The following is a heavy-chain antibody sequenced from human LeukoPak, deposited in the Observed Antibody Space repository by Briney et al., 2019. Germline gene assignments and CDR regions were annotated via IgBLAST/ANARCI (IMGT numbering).Heavy chain of an antibody. CDR1: GFTFSSYA. D-gene: IGHD5-24*01. CDR3: ARGGETATGPFDY. CDR2: ISGSGGST. V-gene: IGHV3-23*01. J-gene: IGHJ4*02. Sequence: GGSLRLSCAASGFTFSSYAMSWVRQAPGKGLEWVSAISGSGGSTYYADSVKGRFTISRDNSKNTLYFQMNSLRVEDTAVYYCARGGETATGPFDYWGQGTLVTVSS.